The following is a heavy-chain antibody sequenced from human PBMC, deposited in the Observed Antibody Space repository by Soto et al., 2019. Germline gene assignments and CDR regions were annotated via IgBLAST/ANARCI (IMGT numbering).Heavy chain of an antibody. J-gene: IGHJ6*02. CDR1: GGSFSGYY. Sequence: EPLSLTCDVYGGSFSGYYWSWIRQPPGKGLEWIGEINHSGSTNYNPSLKSRVTISVDTSKNQFPLKLISVTAADTAVYYCARGYSSGWYGAHYYYYGMDVWGQGTTVTVSS. D-gene: IGHD6-19*01. V-gene: IGHV4-34*01. CDR2: INHSGST. CDR3: ARGYSSGWYGAHYYYYGMDV.